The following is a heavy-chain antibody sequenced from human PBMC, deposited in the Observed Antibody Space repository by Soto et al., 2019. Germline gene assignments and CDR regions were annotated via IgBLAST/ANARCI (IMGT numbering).Heavy chain of an antibody. J-gene: IGHJ4*02. V-gene: IGHV3-30*03. CDR2: ISYDGSNK. CDR3: AAQPGAVAGTGIDY. CDR1: GFTFSSYG. Sequence: QVQLVESGRGVVQPGRSLRLSCAASGFTFSSYGMHWVRQAPGKGLEWVAVISYDGSNKYYADSVKGRFTISRDNSKNTLYLQMNSLRAEDTAVYYCAAQPGAVAGTGIDYWGQGTLVTVSS. D-gene: IGHD6-19*01.